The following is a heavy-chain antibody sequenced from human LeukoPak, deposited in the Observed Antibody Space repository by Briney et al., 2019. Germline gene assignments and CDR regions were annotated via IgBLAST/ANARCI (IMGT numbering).Heavy chain of an antibody. CDR2: LYSGGRT. D-gene: IGHD1-14*01. V-gene: IGHV3-53*01. J-gene: IGHJ4*03. Sequence: GGSLRLSCAASGFTVSTNDMSWVRQAPGKGLEWVSVLYSGGRTYYVDSAKGRFTISRDNSKNTLYLQMNSLRAEDTATYYCTKSGPPDPYWGQGTLVTVSS. CDR3: TKSGPPDPY. CDR1: GFTVSTND.